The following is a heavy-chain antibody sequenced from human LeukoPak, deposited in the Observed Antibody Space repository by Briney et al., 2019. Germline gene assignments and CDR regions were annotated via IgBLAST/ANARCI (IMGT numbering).Heavy chain of an antibody. CDR2: FSYSGST. V-gene: IGHV4-59*02. CDR1: GGSVSSYY. J-gene: IGHJ4*02. CDR3: ARGPLDSGYTYFDY. D-gene: IGHD5-12*01. Sequence: PSETLSLTCTVSGGSVSSYYWSWIRQPPGKGLEWIGYFSYSGSTNYNPSLKSRVTISVDTSKNQFSLKLSSVTAADTAVYYCARGPLDSGYTYFDYWGQGTLVSDAS.